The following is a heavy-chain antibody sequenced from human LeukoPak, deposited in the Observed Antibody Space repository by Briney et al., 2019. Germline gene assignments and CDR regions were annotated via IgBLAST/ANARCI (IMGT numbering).Heavy chain of an antibody. CDR3: TNHWGQFDY. Sequence: GGSLRLSCASSGFTFSSYAMHWVRRAPAQGLEWLSVIPSDGRDKYHADSVKGRFTISRDNSKNTLYLHMNSLTPDDTAVYYCTNHWGQFDYWGQGALVIVSS. D-gene: IGHD3-16*01. J-gene: IGHJ4*02. CDR1: GFTFSSYA. V-gene: IGHV3-30-3*02. CDR2: IPSDGRDK.